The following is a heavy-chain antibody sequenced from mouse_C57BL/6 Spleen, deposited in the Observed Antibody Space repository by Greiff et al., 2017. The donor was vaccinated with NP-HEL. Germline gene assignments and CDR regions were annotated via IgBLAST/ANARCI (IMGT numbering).Heavy chain of an antibody. D-gene: IGHD1-1*01. J-gene: IGHJ2*01. CDR1: GYTFTGYW. V-gene: IGHV1-9*01. CDR2: ILPGSGST. Sequence: QVQLQQSGAELMKPGASVKLSCKATGYTFTGYWIEWVKQRPGHGLEWIGEILPGSGSTNYNEKFKGKATFTADTSSNTAYMQLSSLTTEDSAIYYCARKDILYYYGSSPLDYWGQGTTLTVSS. CDR3: ARKDILYYYGSSPLDY.